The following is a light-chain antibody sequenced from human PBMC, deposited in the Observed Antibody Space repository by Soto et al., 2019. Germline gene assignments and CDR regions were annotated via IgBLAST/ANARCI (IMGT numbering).Light chain of an antibody. Sequence: DIQWTQSASFLSASVGDRVTITCRASQDIAIYLAWYQQKPGEAPNLLIHTASTLHGGVPSRFSGSGSGTDFTLTITSLKDEDFATYYCQQTRAYTSTFGGGTKVDIK. V-gene: IGKV1-9*01. CDR2: TAS. J-gene: IGKJ4*01. CDR3: QQTRAYTST. CDR1: QDIAIY.